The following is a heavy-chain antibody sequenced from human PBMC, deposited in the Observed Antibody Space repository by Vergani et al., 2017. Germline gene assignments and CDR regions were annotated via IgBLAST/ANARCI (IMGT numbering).Heavy chain of an antibody. CDR3: ARIAAREYCSGGSCYSVDY. CDR2: INPSGGST. V-gene: IGHV1-46*01. D-gene: IGHD2-15*01. J-gene: IGHJ4*02. CDR1: GYTFTSYY. Sequence: QVQLVQSGAEVKKPGASVKVSCKASGYTFTSYYMHWVRQAPGQGLEWMGIINPSGGSTSYAQKFQGRVTMTRDTSTSTVYMELSSLRSEDTAVYYCARIAAREYCSGGSCYSVDYWGQGTLVTVSS.